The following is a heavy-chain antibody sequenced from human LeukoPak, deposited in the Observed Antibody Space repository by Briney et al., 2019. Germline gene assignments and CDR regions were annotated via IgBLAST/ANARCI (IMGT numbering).Heavy chain of an antibody. D-gene: IGHD2-21*02. CDR2: IYYSGST. CDR3: ASAYCGGDCYSYGYYYYGMDV. J-gene: IGHJ6*02. Sequence: PSETLSLTCTVSGGSISSGDYYWSWIRQPPSKGLGGFGYIYYSGSTYYNPSLKSRVTISVDTSKNQFSLKLSSVTAADTAVYYCASAYCGGDCYSYGYYYYGMDVWGQGTTVTVSS. CDR1: GGSISSGDYY. V-gene: IGHV4-30-4*01.